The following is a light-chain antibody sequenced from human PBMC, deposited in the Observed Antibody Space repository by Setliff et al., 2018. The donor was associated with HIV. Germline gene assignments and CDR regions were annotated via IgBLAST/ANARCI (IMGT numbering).Light chain of an antibody. V-gene: IGLV2-14*01. Sequence: LTQPASVSGSLGQSITISCTGISSDVGDYQSVSWYQQCPGKAPKLIIYEVSDRPSGVSNRFSGSKSGNTASLTVSRLQAEDEADYFCSSNTSSSPLYVFATGTKVTVL. J-gene: IGLJ1*01. CDR1: SSDVGDYQS. CDR3: SSNTSSSPLYV. CDR2: EVS.